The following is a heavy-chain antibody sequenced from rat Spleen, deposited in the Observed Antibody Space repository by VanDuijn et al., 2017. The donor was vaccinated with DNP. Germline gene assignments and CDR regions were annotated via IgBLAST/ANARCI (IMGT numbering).Heavy chain of an antibody. D-gene: IGHD1-10*01. J-gene: IGHJ3*01. CDR1: GFTFSDYN. Sequence: EVQLVESGGGLVQPGRSLKVSCAASGFTFSDYNMAWIRQAPKKGLEWVSTIHSDGSATYYRDSVKGRFTISRDNAKPTLYLQMDSLRSEDMATYYCARPIYNNHGGFAYWGQGTLVTVSS. CDR2: IHSDGSAT. V-gene: IGHV5-7*01. CDR3: ARPIYNNHGGFAY.